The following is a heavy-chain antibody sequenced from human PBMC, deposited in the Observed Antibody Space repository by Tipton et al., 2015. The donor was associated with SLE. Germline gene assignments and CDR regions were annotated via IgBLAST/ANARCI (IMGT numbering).Heavy chain of an antibody. CDR2: IYYSGST. J-gene: IGHJ4*02. CDR3: ARGGSSWFRYYFDY. V-gene: IGHV4-59*01. CDR1: YGSISSYY. D-gene: IGHD6-13*01. Sequence: TLSLTCTVSYGSISSYYWSWIRQPPGKELEWIGYIYYSGSTNYNPSLKSRVTISVDTSKNQFSLKLSSVTAADTAVYYCARGGSSWFRYYFDYWGQGTLVTVSS.